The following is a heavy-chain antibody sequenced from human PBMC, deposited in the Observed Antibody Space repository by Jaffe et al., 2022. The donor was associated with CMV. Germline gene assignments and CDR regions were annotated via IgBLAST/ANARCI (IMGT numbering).Heavy chain of an antibody. CDR3: ARTRLRFLVVGTGPFDY. J-gene: IGHJ4*02. D-gene: IGHD3-3*01. CDR2: ISSSSSTI. CDR1: GFTFSSYS. V-gene: IGHV3-48*02. Sequence: EVQLVESGGGLVQPGGSLRLSCAASGFTFSSYSMNWVRQAPGKGLEWVSYISSSSSTIYYADSVKGRFTISRDNAKNSLYLQMNSLRDEDTAVYYCARTRLRFLVVGTGPFDYWGQGTLVTVSS.